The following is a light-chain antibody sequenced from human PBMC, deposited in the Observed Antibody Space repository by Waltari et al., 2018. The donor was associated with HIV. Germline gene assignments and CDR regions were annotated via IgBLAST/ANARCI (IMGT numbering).Light chain of an antibody. CDR2: KDN. CDR3: QSGHNSDSI. J-gene: IGLJ2*01. V-gene: IGLV3-25*03. Sequence: SYELTQAPSVSVSPGPTAKITCSGDALSRHFVFWYQQKSGQVPRMMIFKDNERPSGIPARFSASSSGSTSTLTISGVQAEDEADYYCQSGHNSDSIFGGGTKLTVL. CDR1: ALSRHF.